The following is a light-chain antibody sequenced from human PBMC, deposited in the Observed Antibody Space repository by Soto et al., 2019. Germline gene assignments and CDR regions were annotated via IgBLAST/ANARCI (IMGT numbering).Light chain of an antibody. V-gene: IGKV1-5*03. CDR2: KAS. Sequence: DIQMTQSPSTLSASVGDRVTITCRASQSISSWLAWYQQKPGKAPKLLIYKASSLESGVPSRFSGSASGTEFTLTISSLQPDDFATYYCQQYNSGGFTFGPGTKVDIK. CDR1: QSISSW. J-gene: IGKJ3*01. CDR3: QQYNSGGFT.